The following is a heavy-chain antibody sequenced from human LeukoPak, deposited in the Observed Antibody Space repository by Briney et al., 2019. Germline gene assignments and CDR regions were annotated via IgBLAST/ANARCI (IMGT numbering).Heavy chain of an antibody. J-gene: IGHJ6*03. CDR3: ARMGGYSSSWYGYYYYMDV. V-gene: IGHV4-4*07. CDR2: IYTSGST. D-gene: IGHD6-13*01. Sequence: SETLSLTCTVSGGSISSYYWSWIRQSAGKGLEWIGRIYTSGSTNYNPSLKSRVTMSVDTSKNQFSLRLSSVTAADTAVYYCARMGGYSSSWYGYYYYMDVWGKGTTVTVSS. CDR1: GGSISSYY.